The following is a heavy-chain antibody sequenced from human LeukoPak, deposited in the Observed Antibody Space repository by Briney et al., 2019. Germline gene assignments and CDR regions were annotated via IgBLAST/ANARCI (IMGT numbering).Heavy chain of an antibody. CDR3: ARGRSSSWYYY. CDR1: GGSISNGDYY. CDR2: IYYSGST. D-gene: IGHD6-13*01. V-gene: IGHV4-30-4*08. J-gene: IGHJ4*02. Sequence: YPSETLSLTCTVSGGSISNGDYYWSWIRQPPGKGLEWIGYIYYSGSTYYNPSLKSRVTISVDTSKNQFSLKLSSVTAADTAVYYCARGRSSSWYYYWGQGTLVTVSS.